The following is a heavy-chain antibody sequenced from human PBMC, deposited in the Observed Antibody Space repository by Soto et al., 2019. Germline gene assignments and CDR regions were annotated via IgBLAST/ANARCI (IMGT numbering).Heavy chain of an antibody. CDR3: ARNIYCIDNSGYWFDH. V-gene: IGHV4-30-2*01. D-gene: IGHD3-22*01. CDR1: EASISPYS. Sequence: PSETLSLTCAISEASISPYSRSWLRHPPGKGLEWIGYIYHSGTTYYNPSLKSRGTIAVDRSKNQFSLKLSSVTAADTAVYYWARNIYCIDNSGYWFDHWGQGTLVTVSS. CDR2: IYHSGTT. J-gene: IGHJ5*02.